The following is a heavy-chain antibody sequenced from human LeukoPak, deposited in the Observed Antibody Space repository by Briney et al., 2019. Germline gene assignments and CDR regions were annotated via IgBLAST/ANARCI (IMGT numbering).Heavy chain of an antibody. D-gene: IGHD6-19*01. CDR2: IYYSGST. CDR1: GGSVSSGSYY. CDR3: ASQAVAEDYFDY. V-gene: IGHV4-61*01. J-gene: IGHJ4*02. Sequence: SETLSLTCTVFGGSVSSGSYYWSWIRQPPGKGLEWIGYIYYSGSTNYNPSLKSRVTISVDTSKNQFSLKLSSVTAADTAVYYCASQAVAEDYFDYWGQGTLVTVSS.